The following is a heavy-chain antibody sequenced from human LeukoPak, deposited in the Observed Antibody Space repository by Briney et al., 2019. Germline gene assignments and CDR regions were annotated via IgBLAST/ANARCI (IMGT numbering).Heavy chain of an antibody. CDR1: GFTFRSYW. CDR2: NNSDGSTK. J-gene: IGHJ4*02. D-gene: IGHD3-10*01. Sequence: GGSLRLSCGASGFTFRSYWMHWARHAPGKGRVWISRNNSDGSTKSYAHSAKGRYTISRDNAKNTLYLQMNSLRAEDTAVYYCARGNYYGQDYWGQGTLCTVSS. CDR3: ARGNYYGQDY. V-gene: IGHV3-74*01.